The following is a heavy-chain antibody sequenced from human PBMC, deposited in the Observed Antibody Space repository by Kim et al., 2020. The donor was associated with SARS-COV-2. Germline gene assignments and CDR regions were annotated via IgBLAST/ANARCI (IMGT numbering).Heavy chain of an antibody. D-gene: IGHD6-19*01. J-gene: IGHJ4*02. V-gene: IGHV1-69*01. Sequence: AQKFQGRVTITADESTSTAYMELSSLRSEDTAVYYCARGKHSSGWYYFDYWGQGTLVTVSS. CDR3: ARGKHSSGWYYFDY.